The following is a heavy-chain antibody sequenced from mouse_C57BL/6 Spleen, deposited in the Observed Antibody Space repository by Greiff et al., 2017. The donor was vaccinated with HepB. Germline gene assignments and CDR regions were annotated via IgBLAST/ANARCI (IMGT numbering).Heavy chain of an antibody. V-gene: IGHV5-4*01. CDR3: ARQGGYFDR. CDR2: ISDGGSYT. Sequence: EVHLVESGGGLVQPGGSLKLPCAASGFTCSSYAMSWVRQTPEKRLEWVATISDGGSYTYYPDNVKGRFTISRDNAKNNLYLQMSHLKSEDTAMYYCARQGGYFDRWAQGTPLTDSS. CDR1: GFTCSSYA. J-gene: IGHJ2*01.